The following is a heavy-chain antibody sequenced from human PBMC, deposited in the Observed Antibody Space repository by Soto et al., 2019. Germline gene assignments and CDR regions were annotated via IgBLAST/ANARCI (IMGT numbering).Heavy chain of an antibody. CDR2: IYYSGST. J-gene: IGHJ4*02. CDR3: ARDLYYYDSSGPDYSDY. D-gene: IGHD3-22*01. CDR1: VGSISSGDYY. Sequence: SRSLTCTVSVGSISSGDYYWSWIRQPPGKGLEWIGYIYYSGSTYYNPSLKSRVTISVDTSKNQFSLKLSSVTAADTAVYYCARDLYYYDSSGPDYSDYWGQGTLVTVSS. V-gene: IGHV4-30-4*01.